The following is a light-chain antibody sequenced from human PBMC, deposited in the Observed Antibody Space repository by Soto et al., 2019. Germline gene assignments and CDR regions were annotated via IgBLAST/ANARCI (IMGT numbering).Light chain of an antibody. CDR1: QDISTW. J-gene: IGKJ1*01. V-gene: IGKV1-12*01. CDR3: QQYDSSPRT. Sequence: DIQMTQSPSSVSASVGDGVTITCRASQDISTWLAWYQQKPGKAPKLLIYAASSLFSGVPSRFSGSGSGTDFTLTISRLEPEDFAVYYCQQYDSSPRTFGQGTKVDIK. CDR2: AAS.